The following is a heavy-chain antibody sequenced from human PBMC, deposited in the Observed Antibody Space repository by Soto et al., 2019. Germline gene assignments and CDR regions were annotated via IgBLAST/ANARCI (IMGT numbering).Heavy chain of an antibody. V-gene: IGHV3-23*01. CDR3: AKARGELPYWYFDL. CDR2: ISGSGGRT. D-gene: IGHD1-26*01. Sequence: EVQLLESGGGLVQPGGSLRLSCAASGFTFSSYAMTWVRQAPEKGPEWVSGISGSGGRTYYADSVKGRFTISRDTSKNTLYLQMNTLGAEDTAVYYCAKARGELPYWYFDLWGRGTLVTVSS. J-gene: IGHJ2*01. CDR1: GFTFSSYA.